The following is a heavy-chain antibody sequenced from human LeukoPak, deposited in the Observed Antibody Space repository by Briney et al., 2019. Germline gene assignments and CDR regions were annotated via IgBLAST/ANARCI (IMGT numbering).Heavy chain of an antibody. Sequence: SETLSLTCTVSGGSISSSSYYWGWIRQPPGKGLEWIGSIYYSGSTYYNPSLKSRVTISVDTSKNQFSLKLSSVTAADTAVYYCARHESSSWYGGTNWFDPWGQGTLVTVSS. J-gene: IGHJ5*02. CDR2: IYYSGST. V-gene: IGHV4-39*01. CDR3: ARHESSSWYGGTNWFDP. CDR1: GGSISSSSYY. D-gene: IGHD6-13*01.